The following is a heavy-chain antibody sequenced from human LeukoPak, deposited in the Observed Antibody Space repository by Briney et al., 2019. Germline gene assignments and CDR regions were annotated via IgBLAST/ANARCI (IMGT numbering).Heavy chain of an antibody. CDR3: AGGVVVKGMDV. Sequence: PGGSLRLSCAASGFTFSSYAMHWVRQAPGKGLEWVAVISYDGSNKYYADSVKGRFTISRDNSKNTLYLQMNSLRAEDTAVYYCAGGVVVKGMDVWGQGTTVTVSS. CDR1: GFTFSSYA. J-gene: IGHJ6*02. V-gene: IGHV3-30-3*01. D-gene: IGHD2-21*01. CDR2: ISYDGSNK.